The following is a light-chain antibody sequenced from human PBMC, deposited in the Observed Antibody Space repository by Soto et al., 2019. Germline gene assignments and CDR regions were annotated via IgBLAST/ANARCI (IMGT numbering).Light chain of an antibody. CDR2: GAS. CDR3: QQYGSSPWT. Sequence: EIVMTQSPATLSVSPGERATLSCMASQSVRSNLAWYQQKPGQAPRLLIYGASTRATGVPARFSGSGSGTEFTLTISSLQSEDFAVYYCQQYGSSPWTFGQGTKVDIK. CDR1: QSVRSN. J-gene: IGKJ1*01. V-gene: IGKV3-15*01.